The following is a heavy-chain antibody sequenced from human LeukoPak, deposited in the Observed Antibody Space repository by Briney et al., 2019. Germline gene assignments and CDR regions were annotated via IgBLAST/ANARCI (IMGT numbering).Heavy chain of an antibody. Sequence: GGSLRLSCAASGFTFSSYAMSWVRQAPGKGLEWVSAISGSGGSTYYADSVKGRFTISRDNSKNTLYLQMNSLRAEDTAVYYCAKDSSRITIFGVVIRDLPDYFDYWGQGTLVTVSS. CDR3: AKDSSRITIFGVVIRDLPDYFDY. V-gene: IGHV3-23*01. J-gene: IGHJ4*02. CDR1: GFTFSSYA. D-gene: IGHD3-3*01. CDR2: ISGSGGST.